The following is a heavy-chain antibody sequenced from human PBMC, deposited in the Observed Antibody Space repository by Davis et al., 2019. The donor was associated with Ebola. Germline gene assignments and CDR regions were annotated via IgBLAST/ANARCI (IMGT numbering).Heavy chain of an antibody. J-gene: IGHJ3*02. D-gene: IGHD4-17*01. CDR2: ITNTGST. CDR1: GGSISSTTHF. V-gene: IGHV4-39*07. CDR3: ARGWTTVPTGAFEI. Sequence: SATLSLTCTVSGGSISSTTHFWGWIRQPPGKGLEWIGGITNTGSTYYNPSLESRVTISVATSKNHISLNLSSVTAADTAVYYCARGWTTVPTGAFEIWGQGTMVTVSS.